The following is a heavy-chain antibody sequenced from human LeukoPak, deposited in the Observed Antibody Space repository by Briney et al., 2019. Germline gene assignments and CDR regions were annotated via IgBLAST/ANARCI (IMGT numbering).Heavy chain of an antibody. CDR2: ISSSGSTI. Sequence: PGGSLRLSCAASGFTFSDYYMSWIRQAPGKGLEWVSYISSSGSTIYYADSVKGRFTISRDNAKDSLYLQMNSLRAEDTAVYYCAVDRRQGPTVATFSPFDYWGPGTLVTVFS. D-gene: IGHD4-17*01. CDR3: AVDRRQGPTVATFSPFDY. J-gene: IGHJ4*02. V-gene: IGHV3-11*04. CDR1: GFTFSDYY.